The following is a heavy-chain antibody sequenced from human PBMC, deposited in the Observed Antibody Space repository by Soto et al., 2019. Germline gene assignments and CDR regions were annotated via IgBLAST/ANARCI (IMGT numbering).Heavy chain of an antibody. D-gene: IGHD3-10*01. Sequence: PSETLSLTCTVSGGSISSGGYYWSWIRQHPGKGLEWIGYIYYSGSTNYNPSLKSRVTMSVDTSKNQFSLKLSSVTAADTAVYYCARGGGSGRFYTRYYYYYYGMDVWGQGTTVTVSS. V-gene: IGHV4-61*08. CDR3: ARGGGSGRFYTRYYYYYYGMDV. CDR1: GGSISSGGYY. J-gene: IGHJ6*02. CDR2: IYYSGST.